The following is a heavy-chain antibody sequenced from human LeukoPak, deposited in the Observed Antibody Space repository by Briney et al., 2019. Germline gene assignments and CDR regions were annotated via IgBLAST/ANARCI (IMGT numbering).Heavy chain of an antibody. CDR3: ARDRAATEHWVEFDL. CDR2: ITGSGQTK. Sequence: PGGSLRLSCLVSGFSFSDYAMSWVRRAPGKGLEWVSAITGSGQTKYYTDSVKGRFTMSRDNSKNTVYLQMNRLRVEDTAVYFCARDRAATEHWVEFDLWGQGTLVTVSS. D-gene: IGHD3-3*02. V-gene: IGHV3-23*01. J-gene: IGHJ5*02. CDR1: GFSFSDYA.